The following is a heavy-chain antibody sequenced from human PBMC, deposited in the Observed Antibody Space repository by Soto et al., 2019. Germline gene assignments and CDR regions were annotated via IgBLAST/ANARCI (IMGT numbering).Heavy chain of an antibody. CDR1: GGTFSSYA. J-gene: IGHJ6*02. Sequence: QVQLVQSGAEVKKPGSSVKVSCKASGGTFSSYAISWVRQAPGQGLEWMGGIIPIFGTANYAQKFQGRVTITADESTSTAYMELSSLRSEDTAVYYCARGGRGGPMVNYYYYGMDVWGQGTTVTVSS. CDR3: ARGGRGGPMVNYYYYGMDV. V-gene: IGHV1-69*01. D-gene: IGHD3-16*01. CDR2: IIPIFGTA.